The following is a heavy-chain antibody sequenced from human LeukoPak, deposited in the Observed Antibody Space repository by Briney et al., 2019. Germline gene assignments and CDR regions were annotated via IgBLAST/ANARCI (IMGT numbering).Heavy chain of an antibody. D-gene: IGHD6-19*01. V-gene: IGHV3-48*03. Sequence: GRSLRLSCAASGFTFDDYAMHWVRQAPGKGLEWVSYISSSGSTIYYAGSVKGRFTISRDNAKNPLYLQMNSLRAEDTAVYYCARDSGSSGWSLYHDYWGQGTLVTVSS. CDR3: ARDSGSSGWSLYHDY. CDR1: GFTFDDYA. J-gene: IGHJ4*02. CDR2: ISSSGSTI.